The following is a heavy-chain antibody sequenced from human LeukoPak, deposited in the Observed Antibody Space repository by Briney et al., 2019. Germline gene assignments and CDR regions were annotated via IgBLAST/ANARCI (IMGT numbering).Heavy chain of an antibody. CDR3: ARAILTGYYFPYYYYYYMDV. D-gene: IGHD3-9*01. J-gene: IGHJ6*03. V-gene: IGHV1-8*02. Sequence: ASVKVSCKASGYTFTSYVINWVRQATGQGLEWMGWMNPNSGNTGYAQKFQGRVTMTRNTSISTAYMELSSLRSEDTAVYYCARAILTGYYFPYYYYYYMDVWGKGTTVTISS. CDR2: MNPNSGNT. CDR1: GYTFTSYV.